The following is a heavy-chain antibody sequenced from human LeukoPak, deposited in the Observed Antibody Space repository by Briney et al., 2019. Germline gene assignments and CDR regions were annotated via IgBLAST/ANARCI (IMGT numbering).Heavy chain of an antibody. CDR1: GFTFSGAW. CDR3: ARGRRDGYNYWFDY. V-gene: IGHV4-59*01. CDR2: IYYSGST. J-gene: IGHJ4*02. D-gene: IGHD5-24*01. Sequence: GSLRLSCTASGFTFSGAWMTWVRQAPGKGLEWIGYIYYSGSTNYNPSLKSRVTISVDTSKNQFSLKLSSVTAADTAVYYCARGRRDGYNYWFDYWGQGTLVTVSS.